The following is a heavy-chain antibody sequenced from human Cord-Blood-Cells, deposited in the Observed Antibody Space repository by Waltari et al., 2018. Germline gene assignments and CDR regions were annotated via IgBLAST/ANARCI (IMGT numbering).Heavy chain of an antibody. D-gene: IGHD6-13*01. V-gene: IGHV1-69*01. CDR1: GGTFSSYA. J-gene: IGHJ5*02. CDR2: IIPIFGTA. Sequence: QVQLVQSGAEVKKPGSSVKVSCKASGGTFSSYAISWVRQAPGQGLEWMGGIIPIFGTANYAQKFQGRGTITADESTSTAYMELGSLRSEDTAVYYCARSWAGAAAGNNWFDPWGQGTLVTVSS. CDR3: ARSWAGAAAGNNWFDP.